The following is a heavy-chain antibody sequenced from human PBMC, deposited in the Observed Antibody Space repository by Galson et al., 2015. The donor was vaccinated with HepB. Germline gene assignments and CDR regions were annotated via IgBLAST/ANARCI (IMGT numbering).Heavy chain of an antibody. Sequence: SLRISCAASGVTFSSYGMHWVRQAPGKGLEWVAVISYDGSNTYYADSVKGRFTISRDNSKNTRYLQMNSLRAEDTAVYYCAALSDSSSSKPHDYWGQGTLVTVSS. CDR2: ISYDGSNT. V-gene: IGHV3-30*03. J-gene: IGHJ4*02. D-gene: IGHD6-6*01. CDR1: GVTFSSYG. CDR3: AALSDSSSSKPHDY.